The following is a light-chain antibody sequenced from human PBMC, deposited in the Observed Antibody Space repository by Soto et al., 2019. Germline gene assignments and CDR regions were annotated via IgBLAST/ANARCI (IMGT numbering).Light chain of an antibody. CDR2: DAS. J-gene: IGKJ5*01. CDR3: QQYDKLPPIT. V-gene: IGKV1-33*01. CDR1: QDISNY. Sequence: DIQMTQSPSSLSASVGDRVTITCQASQDISNYLNWYQQKPGKAPKLLIYDASNLETGVPSRFSGSGSGTDFTVTISSLQTEDIATYYCQQYDKLPPITFGQGTRLEIK.